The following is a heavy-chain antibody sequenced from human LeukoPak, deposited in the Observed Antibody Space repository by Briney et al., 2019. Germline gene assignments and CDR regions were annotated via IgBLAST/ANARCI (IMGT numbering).Heavy chain of an antibody. D-gene: IGHD2-2*02. Sequence: SETLSLTCTVSGGSISSYYCSWIRQPPGKGLEWIGYIYYSGNTNYNPSLKSRVTISVDTSKNQFSLKLSSVTAADTAVYYCARRIVPAAILRYWGQGTLVTVSS. J-gene: IGHJ4*02. CDR3: ARRIVPAAILRY. V-gene: IGHV4-59*01. CDR2: IYYSGNT. CDR1: GGSISSYY.